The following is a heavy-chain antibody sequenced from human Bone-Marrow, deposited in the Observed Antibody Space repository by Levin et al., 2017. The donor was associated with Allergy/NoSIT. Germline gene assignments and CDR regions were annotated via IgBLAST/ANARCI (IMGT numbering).Heavy chain of an antibody. Sequence: SQTLSLTCAVSGYSISSGYYWGWIRQPPGKGLEWIGSIYHSGSTYYNPSLKSRVTISVDTSKNQFSLKLSSVTAADTAVYYCARDFSVVVPAAYYFDYWGQGTLVSVSS. CDR2: IYHSGST. J-gene: IGHJ4*02. V-gene: IGHV4-38-2*02. D-gene: IGHD2-2*01. CDR3: ARDFSVVVPAAYYFDY. CDR1: GYSISSGYY.